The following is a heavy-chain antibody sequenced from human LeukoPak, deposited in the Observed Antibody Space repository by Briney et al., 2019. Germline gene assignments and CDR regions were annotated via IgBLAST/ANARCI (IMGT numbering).Heavy chain of an antibody. Sequence: ASVKVSCKASGYTFTGYYMHWVRQAPGRGLEWMGWINPNSGGTNYAQKFQGWVTMTRDTSISTAYMELSRLRSDDTAVYYCARETCTNGVCTAFDIWGQGTMVTVSS. CDR1: GYTFTGYY. V-gene: IGHV1-2*04. CDR3: ARETCTNGVCTAFDI. D-gene: IGHD2-8*01. CDR2: INPNSGGT. J-gene: IGHJ3*02.